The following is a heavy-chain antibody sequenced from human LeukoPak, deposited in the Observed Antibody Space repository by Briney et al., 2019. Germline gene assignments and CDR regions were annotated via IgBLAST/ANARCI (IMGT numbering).Heavy chain of an antibody. CDR1: GFTFSNYG. Sequence: GGSLRLSCAASGFTFSNYGMHWVRQAPGKGLEWVAFIQFDGSDEHYADSVKGRFTISRDNAKNSLYLQMNSLRAEDTAVYYCARDIYYDSSGYYGSVYWGQGTLVTVSS. CDR2: IQFDGSDE. V-gene: IGHV3-30*02. D-gene: IGHD3-22*01. J-gene: IGHJ4*02. CDR3: ARDIYYDSSGYYGSVY.